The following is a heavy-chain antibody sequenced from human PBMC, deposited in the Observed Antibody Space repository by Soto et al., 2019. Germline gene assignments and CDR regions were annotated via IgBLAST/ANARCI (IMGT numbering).Heavy chain of an antibody. CDR3: TSAGQYCTSTTCKAY. CDR2: IKSKNDGGTT. V-gene: IGHV3-15*07. D-gene: IGHD2-2*01. J-gene: IGHJ4*02. CDR1: GFGFTHSW. Sequence: RGSLRLSCAASGFGFTHSWMNWVRQAPGKGLEWVGRIKSKNDGGTTDYAAPVQGRFTISRDDSKTTIYLQMNSLKTEDTAVYYCTSAGQYCTSTTCKAYWGQGTPVTVSS.